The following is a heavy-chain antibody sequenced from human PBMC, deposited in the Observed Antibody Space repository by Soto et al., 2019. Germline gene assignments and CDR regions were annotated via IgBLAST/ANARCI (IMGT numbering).Heavy chain of an antibody. CDR1: GFTFSTYG. D-gene: IGHD4-17*01. V-gene: IGHV3-48*04. CDR2: ISTSGSTI. CDR3: VRSAGPYGDSKNRLDY. J-gene: IGHJ4*02. Sequence: EVQLVESGGGLVQPVGSLTLSCAASGFTFSTYGLNWVRQAPGKGLEWVSYISTSGSTIYYTDSVKGRFAISRDNAKNSLFLQMNSLRAEDTAVYYCVRSAGPYGDSKNRLDYWGQGTLVTVSS.